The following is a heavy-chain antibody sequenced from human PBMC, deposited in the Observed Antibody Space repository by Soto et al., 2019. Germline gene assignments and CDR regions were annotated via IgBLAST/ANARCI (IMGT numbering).Heavy chain of an antibody. Sequence: HVQLVPSGAEVKTPGASVKVSCKASGYTFTSYYISWVRQAPGQGLEWMGWISAYNGNTKYPQKLQGSATMTTDPSTSTAYMELTSLRTDDTAVYYWARDSPPITSWGQGTLVTVSS. CDR3: ARDSPPITS. CDR1: GYTFTSYY. J-gene: IGHJ5*02. D-gene: IGHD1-20*01. V-gene: IGHV1-18*01. CDR2: ISAYNGNT.